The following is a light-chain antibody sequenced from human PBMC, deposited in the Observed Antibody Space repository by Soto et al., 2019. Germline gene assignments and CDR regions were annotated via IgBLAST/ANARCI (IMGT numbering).Light chain of an antibody. Sequence: QSVLTQSPSASGTPGQRVTISCSGSSSNIGSNYVYWYQQLPGTAPKLLIYRNNQRPSGVPDRFSGSKSGTSASLAISGLRSEDEADHYCAAWDDSLSGFYVFGTGTKLTVL. CDR1: SSNIGSNY. V-gene: IGLV1-47*01. J-gene: IGLJ1*01. CDR3: AAWDDSLSGFYV. CDR2: RNN.